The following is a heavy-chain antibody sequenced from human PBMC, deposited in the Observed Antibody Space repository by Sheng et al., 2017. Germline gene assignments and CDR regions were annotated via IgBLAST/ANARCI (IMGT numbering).Heavy chain of an antibody. J-gene: IGHJ4*02. CDR1: GYSISSGYY. V-gene: IGHV4-38-2*02. Sequence: QVQLQESGPGLVKPSETLSLTCAVSGYSISSGYYWGWIRQPPGKGLEWIGSIYHSGSTYYNPSLKSRVTISVDTSKNQFSLKLSSVTAADTAVYYCAREYYYDSSGYYFWGQGNPGHRLL. CDR3: AREYYYDSSGYYF. CDR2: IYHSGST. D-gene: IGHD3-22*01.